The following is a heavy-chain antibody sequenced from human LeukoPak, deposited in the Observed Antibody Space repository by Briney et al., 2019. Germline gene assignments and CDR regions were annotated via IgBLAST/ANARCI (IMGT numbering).Heavy chain of an antibody. CDR3: AISPEYYYDSSGYRGGEYYFDY. V-gene: IGHV3-72*01. D-gene: IGHD3-22*01. Sequence: GGSLRLSCAASGFTFSDHYMDWVRQAPGKGLEWAGRTRNKANSYTTEYAASVKGRFTISRDDSKNSLYLQMNSLKTEDTAVYYCAISPEYYYDSSGYRGGEYYFDYWGQGTLVTVSS. J-gene: IGHJ4*02. CDR2: TRNKANSYTT. CDR1: GFTFSDHY.